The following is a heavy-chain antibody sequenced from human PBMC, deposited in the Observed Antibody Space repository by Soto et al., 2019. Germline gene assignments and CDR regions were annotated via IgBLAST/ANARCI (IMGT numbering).Heavy chain of an antibody. V-gene: IGHV1-18*01. D-gene: IGHD1-1*01. CDR1: GYGFSIDG. CDR3: ARRIWNGQDALAI. CDR2: ISAYNGNT. J-gene: IGHJ3*02. Sequence: VKGDRKSVGYGFSIDGGSWVRHTTGQGLEWMGWISAYNGNTNYAQKLQGRVTMTTDTSTSTAYMELRSLRSDDTAVYYCARRIWNGQDALAILGQGTMVTVSS.